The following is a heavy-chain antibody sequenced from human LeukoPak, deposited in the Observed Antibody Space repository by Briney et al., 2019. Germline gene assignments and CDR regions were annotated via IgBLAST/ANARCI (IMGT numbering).Heavy chain of an antibody. J-gene: IGHJ4*02. CDR3: ARGLTYYDFWSGYDY. CDR2: IYYSGST. D-gene: IGHD3-3*01. CDR1: GGSISSYY. Sequence: SETLSLTCTVSGGSISSYYWSWIRQPPGKGLEWIGYIYYSGSTNYNPSLKSRVTISVDTSKNQFSLKLSSVTAADTAVYYCARGLTYYDFWSGYDYWGQGTLVTVSS. V-gene: IGHV4-59*08.